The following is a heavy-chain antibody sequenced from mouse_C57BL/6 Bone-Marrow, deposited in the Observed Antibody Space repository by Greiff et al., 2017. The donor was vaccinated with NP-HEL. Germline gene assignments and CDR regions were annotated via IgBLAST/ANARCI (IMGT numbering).Heavy chain of an antibody. J-gene: IGHJ3*01. D-gene: IGHD1-1*01. CDR3: ADYFPFAY. CDR1: GYAFSSSW. CDR2: IYPGDGDT. Sequence: VQLQESGPELVKPGASVKISCKASGYAFSSSWMNWVKQRPGKGLEWIGRIYPGDGDTNYNGKFKGKATLTADKSSSTAYMQLSSLTSEDSAVYFCADYFPFAYWGQGTLVTVSA. V-gene: IGHV1-82*01.